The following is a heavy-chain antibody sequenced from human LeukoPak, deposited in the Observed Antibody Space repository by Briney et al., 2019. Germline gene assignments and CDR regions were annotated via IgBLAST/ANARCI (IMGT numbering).Heavy chain of an antibody. D-gene: IGHD2-15*01. CDR2: ITSSSSYI. CDR1: GFTFSSYT. V-gene: IGHV3-21*01. J-gene: IGHJ6*03. CDR3: ARDVLHYYYYMDV. Sequence: GGSLRLSCAASGFTFSSYTMNWVRQAPGKGPEWVSSITSSSSYIYYADSVKGRFTISRDNARNSLYLQMNSLRAEDTAVYYCARDVLHYYYYMDVWGKGTTVTVSS.